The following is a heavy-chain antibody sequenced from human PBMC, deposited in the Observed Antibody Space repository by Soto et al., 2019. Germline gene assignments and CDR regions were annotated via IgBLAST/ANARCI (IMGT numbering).Heavy chain of an antibody. V-gene: IGHV1-69*12. CDR1: GGTFSSYA. Sequence: QVQLVQSGAEVKKPGSSVKVSCKASGGTFSSYAISWVRQAPGQGLEWMGGIIPIFGTANYAQKFQGRVTITADESTSTACMELSSLRSEDTAVYYCASMLGYCSGGSCYGWFDPWGEGTLVTVSS. D-gene: IGHD2-15*01. CDR2: IIPIFGTA. CDR3: ASMLGYCSGGSCYGWFDP. J-gene: IGHJ5*02.